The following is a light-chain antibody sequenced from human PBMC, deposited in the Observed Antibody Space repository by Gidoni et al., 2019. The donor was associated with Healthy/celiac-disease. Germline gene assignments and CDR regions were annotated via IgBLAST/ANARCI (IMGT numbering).Light chain of an antibody. CDR2: GNS. CDR3: QSYDSSLSVI. CDR1: SSNIGAGYA. Sequence: QSVLTQPPSVSGAPGQRVTISCTGSSSNIGAGYAVHWYQQLPGTAPKLLIYGNSNRPSGVPDRFSGSKSGTSASLAITGLQAEDDADYYCQSYDSSLSVIFGTGTKVTVL. V-gene: IGLV1-40*01. J-gene: IGLJ1*01.